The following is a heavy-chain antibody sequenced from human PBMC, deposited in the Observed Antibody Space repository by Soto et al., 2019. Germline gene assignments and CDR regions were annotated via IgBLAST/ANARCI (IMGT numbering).Heavy chain of an antibody. J-gene: IGHJ5*02. Sequence: RWIRQQPGKGLEWIGYIYYSGSTNYNPSLKSRVTISVDTSKNQFSLKLSSVTAADTAVYYCARLDYYDSSGYLSWFDPWGQGTLITVSS. CDR3: ARLDYYDSSGYLSWFDP. V-gene: IGHV4-59*08. CDR2: IYYSGST. D-gene: IGHD3-22*01.